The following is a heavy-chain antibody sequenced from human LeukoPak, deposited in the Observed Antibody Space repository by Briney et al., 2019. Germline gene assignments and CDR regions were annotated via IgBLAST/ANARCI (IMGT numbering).Heavy chain of an antibody. D-gene: IGHD1-26*01. CDR2: ISGSGGST. Sequence: GGSLRLSSAASGFTFSSYAMSWVRQAPGKGLEWVSAISGSGGSTYYADSVKGRFTISRDNSKNTPYLQMNSLRAEDTAVYYCAKSYSGTYYGEDDYWGQGTLVTVSS. CDR1: GFTFSSYA. CDR3: AKSYSGTYYGEDDY. V-gene: IGHV3-23*01. J-gene: IGHJ4*02.